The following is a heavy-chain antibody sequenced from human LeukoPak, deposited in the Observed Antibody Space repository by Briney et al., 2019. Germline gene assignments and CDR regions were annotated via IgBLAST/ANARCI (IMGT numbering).Heavy chain of an antibody. V-gene: IGHV3-11*01. D-gene: IGHD6-13*01. CDR3: ARGRVAAAGTKWYFDL. Sequence: GGSLRLSCVASGFIFSDYYMTWVRQAPGKGLEWVSYISYTRSTLYYADSVKGRFTISRDNAQNSLSLQMNSLTVEDAAVYYCARGRVAAAGTKWYFDLWGRGSLVTVSS. CDR2: ISYTRSTL. CDR1: GFIFSDYY. J-gene: IGHJ2*01.